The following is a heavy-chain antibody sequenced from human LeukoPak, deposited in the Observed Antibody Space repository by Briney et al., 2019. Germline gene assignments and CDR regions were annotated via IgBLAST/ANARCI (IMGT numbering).Heavy chain of an antibody. V-gene: IGHV4-59*01. D-gene: IGHD6-13*01. Sequence: PSETLSLTCTVSGGSISSYYWNWIRQPPGKGLEWIGYMHYSGSTKYNPSLKSRVTISLDTSENQFSLKLSSVTAADTAVYYCARGRPAAGQTSFDYWGQGTLVTFSS. J-gene: IGHJ4*02. CDR1: GGSISSYY. CDR3: ARGRPAAGQTSFDY. CDR2: MHYSGST.